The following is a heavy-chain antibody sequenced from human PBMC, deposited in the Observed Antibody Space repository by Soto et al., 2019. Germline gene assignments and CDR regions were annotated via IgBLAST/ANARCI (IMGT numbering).Heavy chain of an antibody. CDR1: GYTFTSYD. CDR3: AREVTTGAPPDYYGMDF. Sequence: DSLQVSCKASGYTFTSYDINWVRQATGQGLEWMGWMNPNSGNTGYAQKFQGRVTMTRNTSISTAYMELSSLRSEDTAVYYCAREVTTGAPPDYYGMDFWGQGTTVTV. J-gene: IGHJ6*02. D-gene: IGHD1-1*01. V-gene: IGHV1-8*01. CDR2: MNPNSGNT.